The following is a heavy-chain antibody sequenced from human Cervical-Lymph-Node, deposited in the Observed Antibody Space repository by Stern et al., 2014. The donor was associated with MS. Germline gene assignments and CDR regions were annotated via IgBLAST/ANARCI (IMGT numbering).Heavy chain of an antibody. CDR2: FDYEHGET. J-gene: IGHJ4*02. CDR3: ATVNGAIGASLPDS. CDR1: AHTLAELS. Sequence: QDQLVQSGAEVKKPGASVKVSCRASAHTLAELSVHWVRQAPGKGLEWLGGFDYEHGETRYAQRFQGRVTMTEDTSVDTAYMELSRLRSEDTAFYYCATVNGAIGASLPDSWGQGTLVTVSS. D-gene: IGHD3-10*01. V-gene: IGHV1-24*01.